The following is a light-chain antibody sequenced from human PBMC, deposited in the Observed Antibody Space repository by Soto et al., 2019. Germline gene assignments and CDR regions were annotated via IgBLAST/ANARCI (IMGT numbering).Light chain of an antibody. CDR2: GAS. V-gene: IGKV3-20*01. CDR1: QSVSSSY. CDR3: QQYKPPT. Sequence: EIVLTQSPGTLSLSPGERATLSCRASQSVSSSYLAWYQQKPGQAPRLLIYGASSRATGIPDRFSGSGSGTDFTLTISRLEPEDFAAYYCQQYKPPTFGQGTKVDI. J-gene: IGKJ1*01.